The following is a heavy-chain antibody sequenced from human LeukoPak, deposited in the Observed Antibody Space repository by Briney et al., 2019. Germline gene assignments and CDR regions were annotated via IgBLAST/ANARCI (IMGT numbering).Heavy chain of an antibody. J-gene: IGHJ6*03. CDR3: ARLKGEMITIRPYYHYYMDV. CDR2: IYYNGNT. CDR1: GGSISTYY. D-gene: IGHD5-24*01. Sequence: SETLSLTCTVPGGSISTYYWTWIRQPPGKGLEWLGYIYYNGNTNYNPSLPSRVTISLNTSKNQFSLNLTSVTAADTAVYYCARLKGEMITIRPYYHYYMDVWGKGTTVTVSS. V-gene: IGHV4-59*01.